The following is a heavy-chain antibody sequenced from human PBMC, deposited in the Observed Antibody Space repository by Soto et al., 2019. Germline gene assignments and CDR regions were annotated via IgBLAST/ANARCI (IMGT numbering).Heavy chain of an antibody. CDR3: ARVTGRHFGHPSNWFDP. Sequence: PSETLSLTSTVSGGSISSGDYYWSWIRQPPGKGLEWIGYIYYSGSTYYNPSLKSRVTISVDTSKNQFSLKLSSVTAADTAVYYCARVTGRHFGHPSNWFDPWGQGTLVTVSS. V-gene: IGHV4-30-4*01. D-gene: IGHD3-3*02. J-gene: IGHJ5*02. CDR1: GGSISSGDYY. CDR2: IYYSGST.